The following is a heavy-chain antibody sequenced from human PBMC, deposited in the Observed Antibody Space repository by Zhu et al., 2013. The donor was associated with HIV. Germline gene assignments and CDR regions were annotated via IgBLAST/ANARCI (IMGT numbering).Heavy chain of an antibody. D-gene: IGHD3-22*01. J-gene: IGHJ6*02. CDR2: INAGNGNT. Sequence: QVQLVQSGAEVKKPGASVKVSCKASGYTFTSYAMHWVRQAPGQRLEWMGWINAGNGNTKYSQKFQGRVTITRDTSASTAYMELSSLRSEDTAVYYCAATAPMTYRAGSGPWGMDVWGQGTTVTVSS. V-gene: IGHV1-3*01. CDR3: AATAPMTYRAGSGPWGMDV. CDR1: GYTFTSYA.